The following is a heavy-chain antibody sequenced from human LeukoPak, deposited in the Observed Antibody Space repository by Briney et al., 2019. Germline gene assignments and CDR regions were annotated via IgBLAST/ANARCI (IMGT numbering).Heavy chain of an antibody. V-gene: IGHV4-59*01. D-gene: IGHD4-11*01. CDR1: GGFLRSYY. J-gene: IGHJ4*02. Sequence: PSETLSLTCTVSGGFLRSYYWRWIRRPPGKGLGWIGYIYYSGSANYNPSLKSRVTISVDTSKNQFSLKLSSVTAADTAVYYCARYSNYIDYFDYWGQGTLVTVSS. CDR2: IYYSGSA. CDR3: ARYSNYIDYFDY.